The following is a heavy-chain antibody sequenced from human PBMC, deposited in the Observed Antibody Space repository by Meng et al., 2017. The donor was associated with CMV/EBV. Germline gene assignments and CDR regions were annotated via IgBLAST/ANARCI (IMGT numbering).Heavy chain of an antibody. D-gene: IGHD6-19*01. CDR3: ARWGVIAVAGTDDY. CDR1: GFTFSGSA. J-gene: IGHJ4*02. V-gene: IGHV3-73*01. Sequence: GFTFSGSAMHWVRQASGKGLEWVGRIRSKANSYATAYAASVKGRFTISGDDSKNTAYLQMNSLRAEDTAVYYCARWGVIAVAGTDDYWGQGTLVTVSS. CDR2: IRSKANSYAT.